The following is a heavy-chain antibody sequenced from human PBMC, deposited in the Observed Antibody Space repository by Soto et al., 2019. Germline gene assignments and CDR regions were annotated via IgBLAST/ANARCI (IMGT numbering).Heavy chain of an antibody. J-gene: IGHJ5*02. CDR1: GFAFSNFA. V-gene: IGHV3-23*01. D-gene: IGHD1-1*01. CDR3: AGPRGTVPHTRYFDT. CDR2: IGSGSRGT. Sequence: PGGSLRLSCAASGFAFSNFAMSWVRQAPGKGLEWVSAIGSGSRGTHYAESVEDRFTISRDDSKNTLYLQLNSLRAADTAVYFCAGPRGTVPHTRYFDTWGQGNLVTVSS.